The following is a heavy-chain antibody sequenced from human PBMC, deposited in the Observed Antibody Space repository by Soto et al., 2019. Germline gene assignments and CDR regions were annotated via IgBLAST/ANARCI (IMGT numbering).Heavy chain of an antibody. CDR1: GGTFSSYA. D-gene: IGHD4-17*01. V-gene: IGHV1-69*13. Sequence: SVNVSCKASGGTFSSYAISWVRQAPGQGLEWMGGIIPIFGTANYAQKFQGRVTITADESTNTAYMELSSLRSEDTAVYYCARLATVTTADYYYYYGMDVWGQGTTVTVSS. CDR2: IIPIFGTA. J-gene: IGHJ6*02. CDR3: ARLATVTTADYYYYYGMDV.